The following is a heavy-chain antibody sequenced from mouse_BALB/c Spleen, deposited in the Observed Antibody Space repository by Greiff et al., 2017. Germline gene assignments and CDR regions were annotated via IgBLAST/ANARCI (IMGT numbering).Heavy chain of an antibody. V-gene: IGHV1-20*02. CDR3: ARGMITTSSYAMDY. Sequence: DVQLQESGPELVKPGASVKISCKASGYSFTGYFMNWVMQSHGKSLEWIGRINPYNGDTFYNQKFKGKATLTVDKSSSTAHMELRSLASEDSAVYYCARGMITTSSYAMDYWGQGTSVTVSS. J-gene: IGHJ4*01. CDR2: INPYNGDT. D-gene: IGHD2-4*01. CDR1: GYSFTGYF.